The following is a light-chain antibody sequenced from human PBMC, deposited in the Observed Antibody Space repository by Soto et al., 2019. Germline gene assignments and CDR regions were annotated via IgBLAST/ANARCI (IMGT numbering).Light chain of an antibody. CDR3: GSYTSSNSLV. Sequence: QSALTQPASVSGSPGQSITISCTGTSSDVGGYNSVSWYQQHPGKAPRLMIYDVSNRPSGVSNRFSGSKSGNTASLTISGLQAEDEADYYCGSYTSSNSLVFCGGTKLTVL. CDR2: DVS. CDR1: SSDVGGYNS. J-gene: IGLJ2*01. V-gene: IGLV2-14*01.